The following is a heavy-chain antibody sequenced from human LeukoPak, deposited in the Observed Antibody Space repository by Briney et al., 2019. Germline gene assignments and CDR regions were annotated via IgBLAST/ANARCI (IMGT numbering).Heavy chain of an antibody. Sequence: ASVKVSCKASGYTFTNYEINWVRQATGQGLEWMGWMNPNSGHTGFAQKFQDRVTITRNTSISTAYMELSSLRSEDTAVYYCARSSPHDSSCYLFDYWGHGTLVTVSS. CDR3: ARSSPHDSSCYLFDY. V-gene: IGHV1-8*03. CDR2: MNPNSGHT. J-gene: IGHJ4*01. CDR1: GYTFTNYE. D-gene: IGHD3-22*01.